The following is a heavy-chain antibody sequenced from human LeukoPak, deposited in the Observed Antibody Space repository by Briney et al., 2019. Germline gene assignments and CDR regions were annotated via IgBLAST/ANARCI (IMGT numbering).Heavy chain of an antibody. CDR2: IRFDGSEK. Sequence: QTGGSLRLSCAASGFIFSNYGMHWVRQAPGRGLEWVALIRFDGSEKYYADSVKGRFTISRDNSKNPFYLQMNSLRAEDTAVYYCAKDRTSGGSCFDSWGRGTLVTVSS. D-gene: IGHD6-13*01. CDR3: AKDRTSGGSCFDS. V-gene: IGHV3-30*02. CDR1: GFIFSNYG. J-gene: IGHJ4*02.